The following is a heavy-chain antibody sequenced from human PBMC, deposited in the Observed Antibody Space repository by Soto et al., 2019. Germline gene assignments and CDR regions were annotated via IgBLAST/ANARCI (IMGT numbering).Heavy chain of an antibody. V-gene: IGHV1-2*04. CDR1: GYTFTGYY. Sequence: GASVKVSCKASGYTFTGYYMHWVRQAPGQGLEWMGWINPNSGGTNYAQKFQGWVTMTRDTSISTAYMELSRLRSDDTAVYYCASRIAAAGSPDFDVWGQGTLVTVSS. J-gene: IGHJ4*02. D-gene: IGHD6-13*01. CDR2: INPNSGGT. CDR3: ASRIAAAGSPDFDV.